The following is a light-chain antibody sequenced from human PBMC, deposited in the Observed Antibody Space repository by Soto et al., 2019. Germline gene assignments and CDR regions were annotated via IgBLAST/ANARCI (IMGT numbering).Light chain of an antibody. J-gene: IGKJ5*01. Sequence: EFVLTQSPGTLSLSPGERATLSCRASESLTNSFIAWYQQKPGQAPRLLIYDTSSRASGIPDRFSGGGSGTDFTLTISRLETEDFAVFYCRQYGTSEIIFGQGTRLEIK. CDR3: RQYGTSEII. CDR1: ESLTNSF. CDR2: DTS. V-gene: IGKV3-20*01.